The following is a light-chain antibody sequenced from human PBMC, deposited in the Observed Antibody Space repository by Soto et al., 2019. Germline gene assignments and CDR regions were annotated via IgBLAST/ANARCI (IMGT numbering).Light chain of an antibody. Sequence: QSALTQPASGSGSPGQSITISCTGTSSDIGDSNYVSWYQQHPGKAPKLVIYDVSNRPSGVSNRFSGSKSANTASLTISGLQDEDEADYYCSSFRSRSTSDVFGTGTKLTVL. V-gene: IGLV2-14*03. J-gene: IGLJ1*01. CDR2: DVS. CDR3: SSFRSRSTSDV. CDR1: SSDIGDSNY.